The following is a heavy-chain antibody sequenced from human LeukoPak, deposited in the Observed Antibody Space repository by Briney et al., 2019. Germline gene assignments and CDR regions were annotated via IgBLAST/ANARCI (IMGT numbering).Heavy chain of an antibody. D-gene: IGHD6-19*01. CDR3: ARDRQWLVSRFLLDY. Sequence: PGRSLRLSCAASGFTFSSYAMHWVRQAPGKGLEWVAVISYDGSNKYYADPVKGRFTISRDNSKNTLYLQMNSLRAEDTAVYYCARDRQWLVSRFLLDYWGQGTLVTVSS. CDR1: GFTFSSYA. V-gene: IGHV3-30*04. J-gene: IGHJ4*02. CDR2: ISYDGSNK.